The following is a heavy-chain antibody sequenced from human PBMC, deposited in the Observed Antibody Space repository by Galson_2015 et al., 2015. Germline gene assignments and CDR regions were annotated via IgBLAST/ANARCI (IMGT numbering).Heavy chain of an antibody. J-gene: IGHJ4*02. CDR1: GGSISSYY. Sequence: ATLSLTCTVSGGSISSYYWSWIRQPPGKGLEWIGYIYYSGSTNYNPSLKSRVTISVDTSKNQFSLKLSSVTAADTAVYYCASLYRDGYNPFDYWGQGTLVTVSS. V-gene: IGHV4-59*01. CDR2: IYYSGST. D-gene: IGHD5-24*01. CDR3: ASLYRDGYNPFDY.